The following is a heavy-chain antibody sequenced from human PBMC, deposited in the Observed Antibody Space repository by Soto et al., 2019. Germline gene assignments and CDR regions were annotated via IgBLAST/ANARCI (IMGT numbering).Heavy chain of an antibody. CDR2: IKSKTDGGTT. V-gene: IGHV3-15*01. CDR1: GFTFSNAW. D-gene: IGHD1-26*01. Sequence: EVQLVESGGGLVKPGGSLRLSCAASGFTFSNAWMSWVRQAPGKGLEWVGRIKSKTDGGTTDYAAPVKGRFTISRDDSKNTLCLQMNSLKTEDTAVYYCTTRIVGAVPFDPWGQGTLVTVSS. CDR3: TTRIVGAVPFDP. J-gene: IGHJ5*02.